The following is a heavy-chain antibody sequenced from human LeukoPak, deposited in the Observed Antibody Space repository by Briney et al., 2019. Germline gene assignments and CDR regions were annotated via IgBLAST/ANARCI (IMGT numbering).Heavy chain of an antibody. CDR2: IYHSGST. J-gene: IGHJ6*03. CDR3: ARESYYYDSSGYSDYYYYYYMDV. V-gene: IGHV4-39*07. Sequence: SETLSLTCTVSGGFISSSSYYWGWIRQPPGKGLEWIGSIYHSGSTYYNPSLKSRVTISVDTSKNQFSLKLSSVTAADTAVYYCARESYYYDSSGYSDYYYYYYMDVWGKGTTVTVSS. CDR1: GGFISSSSYY. D-gene: IGHD3-22*01.